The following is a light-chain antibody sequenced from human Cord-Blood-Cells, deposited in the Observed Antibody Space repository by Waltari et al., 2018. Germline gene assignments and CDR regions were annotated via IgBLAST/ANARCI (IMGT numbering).Light chain of an antibody. CDR2: DVS. V-gene: IGLV2-14*01. CDR3: SSYTSSSTLYV. J-gene: IGLJ1*01. CDR1: SSDVGGYTN. Sequence: QSALTQPASASGSPGPSTTISCTGTSSDVGGYTNVSWYQQYPGKAPKLMIYDVSNRPSGVSNRFSGSKSGNTASLTISGLQAEDEADYYCSSYTSSSTLYVFGTGTKVTVL.